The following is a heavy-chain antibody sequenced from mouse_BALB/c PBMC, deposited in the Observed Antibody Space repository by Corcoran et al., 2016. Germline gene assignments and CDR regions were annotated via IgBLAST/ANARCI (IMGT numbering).Heavy chain of an antibody. CDR1: GYTFTNYG. V-gene: IGHV9-3-1*01. Sequence: QIQLVQSGPELKKPGETVKISCKASGYTFTNYGMNWVKQAPGKGLKWMGWINTYTGEPTYADDFKGRFAFSLETSASTAYLQINNLKNEDTATYFCARGNYRSYYYARDYWGQGTSVTVSS. J-gene: IGHJ4*01. D-gene: IGHD2-14*01. CDR3: ARGNYRSYYYARDY. CDR2: INTYTGEP.